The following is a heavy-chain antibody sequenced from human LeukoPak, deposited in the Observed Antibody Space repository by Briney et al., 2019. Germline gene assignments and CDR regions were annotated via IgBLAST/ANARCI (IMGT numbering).Heavy chain of an antibody. CDR2: INHSGST. CDR3: ASARGDSSGYYPFDY. Sequence: SETLSLTCAVYGGSFSGYYWSWIRQPPGKGLEWIGEINHSGSTNYNPSLKSRVTISVDTSKNQFSLKLSSVTAADTAVYYCASARGDSSGYYPFDYWGQGTLVTVSS. D-gene: IGHD3-22*01. J-gene: IGHJ4*02. CDR1: GGSFSGYY. V-gene: IGHV4-34*01.